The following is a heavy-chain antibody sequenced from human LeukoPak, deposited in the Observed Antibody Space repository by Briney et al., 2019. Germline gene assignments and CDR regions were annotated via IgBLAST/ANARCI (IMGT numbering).Heavy chain of an antibody. J-gene: IGHJ4*02. D-gene: IGHD1-1*01. CDR1: GFTFSSYS. CDR3: ARLKGSELYFDY. Sequence: KPGGSLRLSCAASGFTFSSYSMNWVRQAPGKGLEWVSSISSSSSYIYYADSVKGRFTISRDNAKSSLYLQMNSLRAEDTAVYYCARLKGSELYFDYWGQGTLVTVSS. CDR2: ISSSSSYI. V-gene: IGHV3-21*01.